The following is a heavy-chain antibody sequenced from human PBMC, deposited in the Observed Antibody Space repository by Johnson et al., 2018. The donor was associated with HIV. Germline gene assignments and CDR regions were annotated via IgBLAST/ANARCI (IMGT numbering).Heavy chain of an antibody. V-gene: IGHV3-13*01. CDR3: ARGRDYYGSIDAFDI. D-gene: IGHD3-10*01. Sequence: MQLVQSGGVVVQPGGSLRLSCETSRFTFDDYAMHWVRQAPGQGLAWVSTIGTAGDTYYPGSVKGRFTISRENAKNSLYLQMNSLKAGDTAVYYCARGRDYYGSIDAFDIWGQGTLVTVSS. J-gene: IGHJ3*02. CDR1: RFTFDDYA. CDR2: IGTAGDT.